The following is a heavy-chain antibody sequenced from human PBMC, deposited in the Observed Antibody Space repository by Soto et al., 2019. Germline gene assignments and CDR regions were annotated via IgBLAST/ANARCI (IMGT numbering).Heavy chain of an antibody. D-gene: IGHD3-3*01. CDR1: GYNFTGYY. V-gene: IGHV1-2*02. J-gene: IGHJ6*02. CDR2: INPNSGGT. CDR3: ARDPYDFWSGYSMDV. Sequence: ASVKISCKASGYNFTGYYMHWVRQAPGQGLEWMGWINPNSGGTNYAQKFQGRVTMTRDTSIRTAYMELSRLRSDDTAVYYCARDPYDFWSGYSMDVYGQGTTVTVSS.